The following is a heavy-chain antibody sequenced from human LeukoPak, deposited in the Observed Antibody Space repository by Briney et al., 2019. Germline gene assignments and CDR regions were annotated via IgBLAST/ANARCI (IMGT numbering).Heavy chain of an antibody. CDR1: GYTFTSYG. CDR2: ISAYNGNT. Sequence: ASVKVSCKASGYTFTSYGISWVRQAPGQGLEWMGWISAYNGNTNYAQKLQGRVTITTDTSTSTAYMELRSLRSDDTAVYYCAREVAYCGGDCLAYYFDYWGQGTLVTVSS. J-gene: IGHJ4*02. V-gene: IGHV1-18*01. D-gene: IGHD2-21*02. CDR3: AREVAYCGGDCLAYYFDY.